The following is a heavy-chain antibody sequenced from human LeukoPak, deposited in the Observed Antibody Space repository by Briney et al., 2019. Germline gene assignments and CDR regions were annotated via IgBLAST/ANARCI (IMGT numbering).Heavy chain of an antibody. CDR2: ISYDGNNK. J-gene: IGHJ4*02. CDR1: GYTFTHYG. CDR3: ARDYTGGWNDY. V-gene: IGHV3-30*03. Sequence: PGGSLRLSCVISGYTFTHYGFHWVRQAPGKALEWVAFISYDGNNKYEDSVKGRFTISRDNSKSTLHLQMNGLRAEDTAVYYCARDYTGGWNDYWGQGTLVIVSS. D-gene: IGHD7-27*01.